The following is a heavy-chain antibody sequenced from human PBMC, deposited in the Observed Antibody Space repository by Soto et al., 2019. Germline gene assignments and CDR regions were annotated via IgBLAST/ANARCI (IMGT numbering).Heavy chain of an antibody. CDR2: ISYDGSNK. D-gene: IGHD3-3*01. CDR3: ARAGYDFWSGYYTEGFLCVDY. CDR1: GFTFSSYA. Sequence: GGSLRLSCAASGFTFSSYAMHWVRQAPGKGLEWVAVISYDGSNKYYADSVKGRFTISRDNSKNTLYLQMNSLRAEDTAVYYCARAGYDFWSGYYTEGFLCVDYWGRGTLVTVSS. V-gene: IGHV3-30-3*01. J-gene: IGHJ4*02.